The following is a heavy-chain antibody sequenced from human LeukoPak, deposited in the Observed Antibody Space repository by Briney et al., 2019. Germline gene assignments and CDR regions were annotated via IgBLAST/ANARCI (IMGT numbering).Heavy chain of an antibody. CDR2: INHSGST. CDR1: GGSFSGYY. J-gene: IGHJ3*02. D-gene: IGHD3-22*01. CDR3: ARRAPRDSSGYYLLQFGAFDI. V-gene: IGHV4-34*01. Sequence: SETLSLTCAVYGGSFSGYYWSWIRQPPGKGLEWIGEINHSGSTNYNPSLKSRVTISVDTSKNQFSLKLSSVTAADTAVYYCARRAPRDSSGYYLLQFGAFDIWGQGTMVTVSS.